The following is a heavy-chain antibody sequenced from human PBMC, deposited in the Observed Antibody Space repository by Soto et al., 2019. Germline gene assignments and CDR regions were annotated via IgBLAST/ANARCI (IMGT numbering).Heavy chain of an antibody. CDR2: VSKSDYT. CDR1: GFNFNNYG. D-gene: IGHD2-2*01. V-gene: IGHV3-21*01. J-gene: IGHJ4*02. CDR3: AREDSIIIPAVSDF. Sequence: KSGGSLRLSCAVSGFNFNNYGINWVRQAPGKGLEWVSSVSKSDYTYYSDSVKGRFTISRDNAKNSVSLQMNTLRAEGTAVYYCAREDSIIIPAVSDFWGQGTLVTVSS.